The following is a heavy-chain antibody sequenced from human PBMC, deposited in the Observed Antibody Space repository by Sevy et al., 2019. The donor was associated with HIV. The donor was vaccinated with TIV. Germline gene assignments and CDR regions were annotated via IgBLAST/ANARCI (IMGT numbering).Heavy chain of an antibody. CDR3: ARRDYYGYSDS. CDR1: GGSISSSNYY. CDR2: IYYSGSA. V-gene: IGHV4-39*01. Sequence: SENLSLTCTVSGGSISSSNYYWGWIRQPPGKGLEWIGTIYYSGSAYYNSSLKSRVTIFIDTSNNQFSLRLSSVTAADTAVYYCARRDYYGYSDSWGQGTLVTVSS. J-gene: IGHJ4*02. D-gene: IGHD3-3*01.